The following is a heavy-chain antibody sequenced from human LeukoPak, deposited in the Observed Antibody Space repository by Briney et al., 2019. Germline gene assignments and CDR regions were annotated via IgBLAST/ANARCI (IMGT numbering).Heavy chain of an antibody. CDR2: ITSSGGAT. J-gene: IGHJ4*02. D-gene: IGHD7-27*01. CDR1: GFTFSNYA. V-gene: IGHV3-23*01. CDR3: AKARLGIDFDY. Sequence: PGGSLRLSCAASGFTFSNYAMSWVRRAPGKGLEWVSTITSSGGATYYAGSVKGRFTISRDDSKNTLYLQMNSLRAEDTAVYYCAKARLGIDFDYWGQGTLVTVSS.